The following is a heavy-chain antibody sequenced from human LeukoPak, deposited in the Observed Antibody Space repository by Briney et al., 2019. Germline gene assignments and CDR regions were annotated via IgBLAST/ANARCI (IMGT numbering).Heavy chain of an antibody. J-gene: IGHJ6*03. D-gene: IGHD3-16*02. CDR1: GYPFTTYA. CDR2: ISVYSGNT. V-gene: IGHV1-18*01. CDR3: ATTPYTGNRGYMDV. Sequence: ASVKVSCKASGYPFTTYATTWVRQAPGQGLEWMGWISVYSGNTNYAQKLQGRVTMTTDTSTSTAYMELRSLRSDDTAVYYCATTPYTGNRGYMDVWGQGTTVTVSS.